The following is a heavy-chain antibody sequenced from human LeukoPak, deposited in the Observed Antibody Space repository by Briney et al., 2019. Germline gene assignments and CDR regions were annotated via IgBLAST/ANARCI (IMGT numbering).Heavy chain of an antibody. CDR2: INQDGSER. CDR3: ARELIVGVAEYFQH. D-gene: IGHD1-26*01. J-gene: IGHJ1*01. Sequence: GGSLRLSCAATGFTFSSSWMSWVRQAAGKGMEWVANINQDGSERYYLDSVKGRFTISRDNAKNSLYLQMNSLRAEDTAVYYCARELIVGVAEYFQHWGQGTLVTVSS. CDR1: GFTFSSSW. V-gene: IGHV3-7*01.